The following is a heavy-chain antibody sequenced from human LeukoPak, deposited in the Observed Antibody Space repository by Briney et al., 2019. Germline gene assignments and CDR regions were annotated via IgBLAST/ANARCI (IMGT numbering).Heavy chain of an antibody. J-gene: IGHJ3*02. CDR2: IHDSGRT. D-gene: IGHD1-1*01. V-gene: IGHV4-61*01. CDR3: ARTPETGTLGDAFDI. Sequence: TSETLSLTCSVSGASVSSGSYYWSWIRQPPGKGLEWIGFIHDSGRTYYNPSLKSRVTISLDTSKNQFSLRLTSVTAADAAVYYFARTPETGTLGDAFDIWGHGTMVTVSS. CDR1: GASVSSGSYY.